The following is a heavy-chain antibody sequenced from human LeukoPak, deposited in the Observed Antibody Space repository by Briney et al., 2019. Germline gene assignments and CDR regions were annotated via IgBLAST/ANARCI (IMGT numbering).Heavy chain of an antibody. CDR3: AKGLSRGWYDFDH. J-gene: IGHJ4*02. CDR1: GFTFGNYG. V-gene: IGHV3-23*01. D-gene: IGHD6-19*01. CDR2: ISATGSNT. Sequence: GGSLRLSCAASGFTFGNYGIIWVRQAPGKGLQWVSFISATGSNTYYAESVKGRFTISRDNPRSTVFLHMSSLRVDDTGVYYCAKGLSRGWYDFDHWGQGTLVSVSS.